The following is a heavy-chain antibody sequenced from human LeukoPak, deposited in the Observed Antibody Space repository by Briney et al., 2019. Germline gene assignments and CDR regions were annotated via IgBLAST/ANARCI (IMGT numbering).Heavy chain of an antibody. V-gene: IGHV4-38-2*02. CDR3: ARVSDDAFDI. J-gene: IGHJ3*02. CDR1: GYSISSGYY. CDR2: IYHSGST. Sequence: SETLSLTCTVSGYSISSGYYWGWIRQPPGKGLEWTGSIYHSGSTYYNPSLKRRVTISVDTSKNQFSLKLSSVTAADTAVYYCARVSDDAFDIWGQGTMVTVSS.